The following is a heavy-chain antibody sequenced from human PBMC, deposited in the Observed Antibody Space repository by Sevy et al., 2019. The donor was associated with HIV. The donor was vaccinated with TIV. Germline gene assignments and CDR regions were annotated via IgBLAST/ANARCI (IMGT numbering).Heavy chain of an antibody. D-gene: IGHD1-26*01. CDR2: ISTYNGDT. CDR3: ARAPSGSQGPGQYFHH. Sequence: ASVKVSCKTFGCTFTSYGISWVRQAPGQGLEWMGWISTYNGDTNSAQKLQGRVTMTTDTSTSTAYMELRSLRSDDTAVYYCARAPSGSQGPGQYFHHWGQGTLVTVSS. J-gene: IGHJ1*01. V-gene: IGHV1-18*01. CDR1: GCTFTSYG.